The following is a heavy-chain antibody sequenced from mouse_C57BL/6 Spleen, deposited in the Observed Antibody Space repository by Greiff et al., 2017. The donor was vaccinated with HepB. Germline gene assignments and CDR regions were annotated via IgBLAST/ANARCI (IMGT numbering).Heavy chain of an antibody. CDR1: GYSITSGYY. CDR2: ISYDGSN. V-gene: IGHV3-6*01. J-gene: IGHJ2*01. Sequence: EVQLQESGPGLVKPSQSLSLTCSVTGYSITSGYYWYWIRQFPGNKLEWMGYISYDGSNNYNPSLKNRIAITRDTSKNQFFLKLNSVTTEDTATYYCARGILRDYFDDWGQGTTRTVSS. CDR3: ARGILRDYFDD. D-gene: IGHD1-1*01.